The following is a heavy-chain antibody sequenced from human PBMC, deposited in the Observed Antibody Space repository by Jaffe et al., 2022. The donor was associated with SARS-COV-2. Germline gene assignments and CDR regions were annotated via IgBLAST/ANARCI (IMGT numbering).Heavy chain of an antibody. V-gene: IGHV3-53*01. Sequence: EVQLVESGGGLIQPGGSLRLSCAASGFTVSSNYMSWVRQAPGKGLEWVSTIYSNGYTYYADSVKGRFTISRDSSKNTLHLQMSSLRAEDTAVYYCARYHDSGSSHFDYWGQGTLVTVSS. CDR2: IYSNGYT. J-gene: IGHJ4*02. D-gene: IGHD3-10*01. CDR3: ARYHDSGSSHFDY. CDR1: GFTVSSNY.